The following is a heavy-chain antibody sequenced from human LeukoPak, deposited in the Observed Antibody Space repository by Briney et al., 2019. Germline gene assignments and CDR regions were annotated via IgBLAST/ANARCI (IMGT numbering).Heavy chain of an antibody. Sequence: PSETLSLTCAVSGFPITSGSDFYWGWIRQPQEKGLEWIGHFSRDAVTYYSPSLESRVTSSSDTSKNHFSLRLTSVTAADSAVYYCARVNMVVSRPEGFFDLWGRGTLVTVSS. D-gene: IGHD4/OR15-4a*01. J-gene: IGHJ2*01. CDR3: ARVNMVVSRPEGFFDL. CDR2: FSRDAVT. V-gene: IGHV4-38-2*01. CDR1: GFPITSGSDFY.